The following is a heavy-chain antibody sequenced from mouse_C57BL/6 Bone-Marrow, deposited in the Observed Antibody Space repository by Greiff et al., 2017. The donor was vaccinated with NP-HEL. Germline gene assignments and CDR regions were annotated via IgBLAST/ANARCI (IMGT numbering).Heavy chain of an antibody. CDR3: ARNEGIYYGNWYFDV. CDR1: GYAFTNYL. J-gene: IGHJ1*03. CDR2: INPGSGGT. D-gene: IGHD2-1*01. Sequence: QVQLQQSGAELVRPGTSVKVSCKASGYAFTNYLIEWVKQRPGQGLEWIGVINPGSGGTNYNEKFKGKATLTADKSSSTAYMQLSSLTSEDSAVYFCARNEGIYYGNWYFDVWGTGTTVTVSS. V-gene: IGHV1-54*01.